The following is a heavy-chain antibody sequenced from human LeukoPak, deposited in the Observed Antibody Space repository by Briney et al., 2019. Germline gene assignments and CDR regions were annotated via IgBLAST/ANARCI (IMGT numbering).Heavy chain of an antibody. V-gene: IGHV6-1*01. D-gene: IGHD3-10*01. CDR2: TFYRSKWYK. CDR1: GDRVSSNSAA. CDR3: LRDSGLGNDAFDI. J-gene: IGHJ3*02. Sequence: SRTLSLTCAISGDRVSSNSAAWNWITQSPSRGLEWLGRTFYRSKWYKEYAVSVKSRITINPDTSRNQFSLQLNSVTPEDTAVYYCLRDSGLGNDAFDIWGQGTMVTVSS.